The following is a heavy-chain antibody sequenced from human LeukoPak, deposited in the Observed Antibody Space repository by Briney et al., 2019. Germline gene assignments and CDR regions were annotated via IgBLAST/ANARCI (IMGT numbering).Heavy chain of an antibody. J-gene: IGHJ4*02. V-gene: IGHV3-23*01. Sequence: GGSLRLSCAASGFTFSNSAMSWVRQAPGKGLEWVSAISGSGGSTYYAGSVKGRFTIFRDNSKNTVYLQMNSLSAEDAAVYYCVKDDGWVQYANWGQGTLVTVSS. D-gene: IGHD5-24*01. CDR2: ISGSGGST. CDR3: VKDDGWVQYAN. CDR1: GFTFSNSA.